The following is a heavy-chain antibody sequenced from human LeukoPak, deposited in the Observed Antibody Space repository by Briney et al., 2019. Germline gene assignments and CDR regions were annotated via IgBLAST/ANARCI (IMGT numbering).Heavy chain of an antibody. Sequence: SETLSLTCTVSGASISSYYWSWIRQPAGKGLEWIGRIYTSANTNYSPSFKRRATISIDRSKNQFSLNLPSVTAADTAVYYCARDRIWNDAGHDPFDIWGQGTMVTVSS. J-gene: IGHJ3*02. CDR3: ARDRIWNDAGHDPFDI. D-gene: IGHD1-1*01. CDR1: GASISSYY. CDR2: IYTSANT. V-gene: IGHV4-4*07.